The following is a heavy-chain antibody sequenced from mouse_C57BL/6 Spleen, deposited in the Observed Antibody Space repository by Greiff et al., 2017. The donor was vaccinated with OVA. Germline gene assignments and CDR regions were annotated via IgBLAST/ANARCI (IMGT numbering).Heavy chain of an antibody. CDR2: INPNNGGT. CDR1: GYTFTDYN. V-gene: IGHV1-18*01. CDR3: ARSIDGSYAMDY. D-gene: IGHD2-3*01. J-gene: IGHJ4*01. Sequence: VQLQQSGPELVKPGASVKIPCKASGYTFTDYNMDWVKQSHGKSLEWIGDINPNNGGTIYNQKFKGKATLTVDKSSSTAYMELRSLTSEDTAVYYCARSIDGSYAMDYWGQGTSVTVSS.